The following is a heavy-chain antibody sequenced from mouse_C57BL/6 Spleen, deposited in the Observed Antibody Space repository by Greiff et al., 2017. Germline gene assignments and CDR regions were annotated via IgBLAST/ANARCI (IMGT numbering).Heavy chain of an antibody. D-gene: IGHD1-1*02. Sequence: QVHVKQPGAELVMPGASVKLSCKASGYTFTSYWMHWVKQRPGQGLEWIGEIDPSDSYTNYNQKFKGKSTLTVDKSSSTAYMQLSSLTSEDSAVYYCARGGNGPDYWGQGTTLTVSS. CDR3: ARGGNGPDY. CDR2: IDPSDSYT. V-gene: IGHV1-69*01. J-gene: IGHJ2*01. CDR1: GYTFTSYW.